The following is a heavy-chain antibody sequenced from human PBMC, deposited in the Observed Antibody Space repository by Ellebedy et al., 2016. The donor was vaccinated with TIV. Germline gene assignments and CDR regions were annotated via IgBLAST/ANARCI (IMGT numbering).Heavy chain of an antibody. V-gene: IGHV1-46*01. Sequence: ASVKVSCKASGYTFSSYYMHWVRQAPGQGLEWMGIINRSGDSTRYAQKFQGRVTMARNTSISTAYMELSSLRSEDTAVYYCARGLSGGYSYGYFWFDPWGQGTLVTVSS. D-gene: IGHD5-18*01. CDR3: ARGLSGGYSYGYFWFDP. CDR2: INRSGDST. J-gene: IGHJ5*02. CDR1: GYTFSSYY.